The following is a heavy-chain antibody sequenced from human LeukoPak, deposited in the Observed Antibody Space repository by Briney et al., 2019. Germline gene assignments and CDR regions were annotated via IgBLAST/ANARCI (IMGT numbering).Heavy chain of an antibody. CDR1: GFTFSSYE. Sequence: PGGSLRLSCAASGFTFSSYEMNWVRQAPGKGLEWVSYISSSSSTIYYADSVKGRFTISRDNAKNSLYLQMNSLRAEDTALYYCARDNPPVTANPDAFGIWGQGTMVTVSS. CDR3: ARDNPPVTANPDAFGI. J-gene: IGHJ3*02. V-gene: IGHV3-48*03. D-gene: IGHD2-21*02. CDR2: ISSSSSTI.